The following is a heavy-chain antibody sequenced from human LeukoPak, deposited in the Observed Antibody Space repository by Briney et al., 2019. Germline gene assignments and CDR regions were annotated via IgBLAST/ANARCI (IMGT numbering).Heavy chain of an antibody. D-gene: IGHD3-22*01. Sequence: ASVKVSCKVSGYTLTELSMHWVRQAPGKGLEWMGGFDPEDGETIYAQKFQGRVTMTEDTSTDTAYMELSSLRSEDTAVYYCATSSPDSSGHDAFDIWGQGTMVTVSS. CDR3: ATSSPDSSGHDAFDI. CDR1: GYTLTELS. CDR2: FDPEDGET. V-gene: IGHV1-24*01. J-gene: IGHJ3*02.